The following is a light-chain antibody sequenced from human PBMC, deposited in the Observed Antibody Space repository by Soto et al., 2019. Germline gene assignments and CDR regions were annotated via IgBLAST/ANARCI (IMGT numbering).Light chain of an antibody. CDR3: QQYNNWPPIT. J-gene: IGKJ5*01. CDR2: GAS. V-gene: IGKV3-15*01. Sequence: EIVMTQSPATLSVSPGERATLSCRASQSVSSNLAWYQQKPGQVPRLLIYGASTRATGIPARFSGSGSETEFTLTITTLQSEDFAIYYCQQYNNWPPITFGQGTRLAIK. CDR1: QSVSSN.